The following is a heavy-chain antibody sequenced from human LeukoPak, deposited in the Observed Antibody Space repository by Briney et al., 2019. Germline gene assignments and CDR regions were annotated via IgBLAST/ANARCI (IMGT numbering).Heavy chain of an antibody. CDR3: ARSQRWGQSGRLRGLFASYYTYYYMDV. Sequence: ASVKVSCKASEYTFTKYSIHWVRQAPGQGLEWMGMINPSDGATTYAQRFQGRVTMTRDMSTTTVYMDLRSLRSEDTAVYFCARSQRWGQSGRLRGLFASYYTYYYMDVWGRGTTVTVSS. J-gene: IGHJ6*03. CDR1: EYTFTKYS. CDR2: INPSDGAT. V-gene: IGHV1-46*01. D-gene: IGHD1-26*01.